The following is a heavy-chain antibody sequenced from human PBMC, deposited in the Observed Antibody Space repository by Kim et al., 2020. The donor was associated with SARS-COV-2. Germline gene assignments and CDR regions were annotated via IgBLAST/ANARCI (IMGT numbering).Heavy chain of an antibody. Sequence: GGSLRLSCAASGFTFSSYAMHWVRQAPGKGLEWVAVISYDGSNKYYADSVKGRFTISRDNSKNTLYLQMNSLRAEDTAVYYCARGGITIFGVVISPFDYWGQGTLVTVSS. V-gene: IGHV3-30-3*01. CDR1: GFTFSSYA. CDR3: ARGGITIFGVVISPFDY. J-gene: IGHJ4*02. CDR2: ISYDGSNK. D-gene: IGHD3-3*01.